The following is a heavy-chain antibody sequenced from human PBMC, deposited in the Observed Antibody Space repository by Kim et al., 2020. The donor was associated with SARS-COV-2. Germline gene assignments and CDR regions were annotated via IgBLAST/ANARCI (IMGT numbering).Heavy chain of an antibody. D-gene: IGHD6-13*01. J-gene: IGHJ5*02. V-gene: IGHV3-74*01. Sequence: GIETTYAYAVKGRFTSSRDNAKNTVHLQMNSLRDEDTAMYFCVRGAGGLDRWGQGTLVTVSS. CDR2: GIET. CDR3: VRGAGGLDR.